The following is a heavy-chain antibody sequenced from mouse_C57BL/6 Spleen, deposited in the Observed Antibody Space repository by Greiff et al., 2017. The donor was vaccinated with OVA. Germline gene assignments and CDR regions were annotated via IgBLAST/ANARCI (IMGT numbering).Heavy chain of an antibody. CDR3: ANAYYSNCEFFAY. J-gene: IGHJ3*01. V-gene: IGHV3-6*01. CDR2: ISYDGNN. D-gene: IGHD2-5*01. Sequence: EVKLLESGPGLVKPSQSLSLTCSVTGYSITSCYYWNWIRHLPGNKLEWMGYISYDGNNNYNPSFKNRISITLDTSKNQFFMKLNSVTTEDTATYAGANAYYSNCEFFAYWGQGTLVTVSA. CDR1: GYSITSCYY.